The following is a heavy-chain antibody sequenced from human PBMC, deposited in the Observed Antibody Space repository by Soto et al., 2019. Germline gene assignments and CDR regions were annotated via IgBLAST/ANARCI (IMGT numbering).Heavy chain of an antibody. D-gene: IGHD1-7*01. CDR2: IFSSGST. CDR3: ARIKGITGTTGTYYYYYGMDV. Sequence: ETLSLTCTVSGGSINTFYWSWVRQPAGKGLEWIGRIFSSGSTSFNPSLESRVAMSVDTSKNHFSLNLSSVTAADMAVYYCARIKGITGTTGTYYYYYGMDVWGQGTTVTVSS. J-gene: IGHJ6*02. V-gene: IGHV4-4*07. CDR1: GGSINTFY.